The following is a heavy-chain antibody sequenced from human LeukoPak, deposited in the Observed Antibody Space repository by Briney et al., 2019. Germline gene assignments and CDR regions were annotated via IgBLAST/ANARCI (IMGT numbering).Heavy chain of an antibody. CDR2: IYHSGST. J-gene: IGHJ6*02. Sequence: SETLSLTCAVSGGSISSGGYSWSWIRQPPGKGLEWIGYIYHSGSTYYNPSLKSRVTISVDRSKNQFSLKLSSVTAADTAVYYCARGSTPDYYYYGMDVRGQGTTVTVSS. CDR3: ARGSTPDYYYYGMDV. CDR1: GGSISSGGYS. D-gene: IGHD2-15*01. V-gene: IGHV4-30-2*01.